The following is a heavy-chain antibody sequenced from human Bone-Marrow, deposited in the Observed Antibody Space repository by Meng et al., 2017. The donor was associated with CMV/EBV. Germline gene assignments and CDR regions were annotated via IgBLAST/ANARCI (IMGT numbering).Heavy chain of an antibody. J-gene: IGHJ4*02. Sequence: GESLKISCAASGFTFSSYWMHWVRQGPGKGLVWVSRINSDGSSTSNADSVKGRFTISRDNAKNSLYLQMNSLRAEDTAVYYCAREGYDFGSGYHFLGYWGQGTLVTVSS. CDR2: INSDGSST. V-gene: IGHV3-74*01. D-gene: IGHD3-3*01. CDR3: AREGYDFGSGYHFLGY. CDR1: GFTFSSYW.